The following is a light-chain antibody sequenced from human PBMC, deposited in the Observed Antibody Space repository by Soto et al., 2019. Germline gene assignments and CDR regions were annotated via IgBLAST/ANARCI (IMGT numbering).Light chain of an antibody. CDR3: QQTLSVPRT. Sequence: DIQLTQSXPFLSASVGDVVTITCRGGQDIRTCLTVXQQEXGXAPXXXXSAASTLQRGGPSRFSCSTTATDFTRTITGLQPEDSATYYGQQTLSVPRTFGLGTKVDIK. CDR2: AAS. V-gene: IGKV1-39*01. J-gene: IGKJ1*01. CDR1: QDIRTC.